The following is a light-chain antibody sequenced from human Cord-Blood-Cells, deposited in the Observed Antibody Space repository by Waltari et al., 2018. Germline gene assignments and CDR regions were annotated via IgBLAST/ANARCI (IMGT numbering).Light chain of an antibody. CDR1: QGISSY. J-gene: IGKJ2*03. CDR2: AAS. V-gene: IGKV1-8*01. CDR3: QQYYSYPYS. Sequence: AIRTTPAPASFSASTGDRVTLTCRASQGISSYLAWYQQNPGKAPKLLIYAASTLQSWVPSRFSGSGSGTDFTLTSSCLQAEDFATYYCQQYYSYPYSFGQGTKLEIK.